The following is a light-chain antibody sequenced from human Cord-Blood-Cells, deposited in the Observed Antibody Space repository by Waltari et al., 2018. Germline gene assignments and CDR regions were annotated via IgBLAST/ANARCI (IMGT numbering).Light chain of an antibody. CDR2: AAS. CDR1: QSISTY. J-gene: IGKJ2*01. V-gene: IGKV1-39*01. Sequence: DLQMTQSPSSLSASVGDRLTITCRASQSISTYLNGYQQKPGKAPKLLIYAASSLQSGVPSRFSGSGSGTDFTLTISSLQPEDFATYYCQQSYSTPYTFGQGTKLEIK. CDR3: QQSYSTPYT.